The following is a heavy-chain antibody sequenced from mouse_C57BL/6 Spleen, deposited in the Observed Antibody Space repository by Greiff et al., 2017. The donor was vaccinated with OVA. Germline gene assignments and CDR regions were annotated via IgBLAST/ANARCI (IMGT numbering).Heavy chain of an antibody. J-gene: IGHJ1*03. CDR1: GFNFKNTY. CDR3: AGVYDEDWYFDV. D-gene: IGHD2-12*01. CDR2: IDPANGNT. V-gene: IGHV14-3*01. Sequence: VQLQQSVAELVRPGASVKLSCTASGFNFKNTYMHWVKQRPEQGLEWIGRIDPANGNTKYAPKFQGKATITADTSSNTAYLQLSSLTSEDTAIYYCAGVYDEDWYFDVWGTGTTVTVSS.